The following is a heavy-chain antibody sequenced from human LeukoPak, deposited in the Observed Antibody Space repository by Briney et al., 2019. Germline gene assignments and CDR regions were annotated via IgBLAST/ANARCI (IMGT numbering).Heavy chain of an antibody. Sequence: PSETLSLTXTVSGGSISSSSYYWGCIRQPPGKGLEWIGCIYYSGSTYYNPSLKSRVTISVDTSKNQFSLKPSSVTAADTAVYYCARNGYGDYYYYYMDVWGKGTTVTVSS. V-gene: IGHV4-39*01. D-gene: IGHD4-17*01. CDR1: GGSISSSSYY. CDR3: ARNGYGDYYYYYMDV. CDR2: IYYSGST. J-gene: IGHJ6*03.